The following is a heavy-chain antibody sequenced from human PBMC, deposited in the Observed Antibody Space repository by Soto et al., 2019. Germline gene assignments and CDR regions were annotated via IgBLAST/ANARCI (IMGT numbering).Heavy chain of an antibody. V-gene: IGHV3-7*01. Sequence: EMQVVESGGGLVQPGGSLRLSCAGSGFTFSSYWMTWARQVPGKGPEWVASIDQDGRNKCYLDSVKGRFTISRDNAKDAVFVQMNSLRVEDTAVYYCTRDGEGMDVWGPGTTVTVSS. CDR1: GFTFSSYW. D-gene: IGHD3-10*01. CDR3: TRDGEGMDV. J-gene: IGHJ6*02. CDR2: IDQDGRNK.